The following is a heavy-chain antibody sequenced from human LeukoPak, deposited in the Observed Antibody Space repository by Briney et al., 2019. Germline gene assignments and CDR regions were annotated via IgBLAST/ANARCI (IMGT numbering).Heavy chain of an antibody. J-gene: IGHJ4*02. CDR1: GYTFTGYY. CDR3: ARVGYDFWSGPLNYFDY. Sequence: ASVKVSCKASGYTFTGYYMHWVRQAPGQGLEWMGWINPSSGGTNYAQKFQGRVTMTRDTSISTAYMELSRLRSDDTAVYYCARVGYDFWSGPLNYFDYWGQGTLVTVSS. D-gene: IGHD3-3*01. CDR2: INPSSGGT. V-gene: IGHV1-2*02.